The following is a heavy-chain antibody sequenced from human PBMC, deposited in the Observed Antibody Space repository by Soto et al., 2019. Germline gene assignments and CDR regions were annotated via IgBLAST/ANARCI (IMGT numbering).Heavy chain of an antibody. D-gene: IGHD3-22*01. V-gene: IGHV5-51*01. Sequence: LGESLKISCKGSGYSFTSYWIGWVRQMPGKGLEWMGIIYPGDSDTRYSPSFQGQVTISADKSISTAYLQWSSLKASDTAMYYCARGVRVITRHYYYGMDVSGQGTTVTVSS. J-gene: IGHJ6*02. CDR2: IYPGDSDT. CDR3: ARGVRVITRHYYYGMDV. CDR1: GYSFTSYW.